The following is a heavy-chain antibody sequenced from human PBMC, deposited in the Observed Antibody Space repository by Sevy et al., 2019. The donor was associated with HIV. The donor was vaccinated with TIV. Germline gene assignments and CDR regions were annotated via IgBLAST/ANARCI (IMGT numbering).Heavy chain of an antibody. Sequence: SETLFLTCTVSGGSISSGGYYWSWIRQHPGKGLEWIGYIYYSGSTYYNPSLKSRVTISVDTSKNQFSLKLSSVTAADTAVYYCASYYDSSGYPWLYFDLWGRGTLVTVSS. CDR3: ASYYDSSGYPWLYFDL. J-gene: IGHJ2*01. CDR2: IYYSGST. D-gene: IGHD3-22*01. V-gene: IGHV4-31*03. CDR1: GGSISSGGYY.